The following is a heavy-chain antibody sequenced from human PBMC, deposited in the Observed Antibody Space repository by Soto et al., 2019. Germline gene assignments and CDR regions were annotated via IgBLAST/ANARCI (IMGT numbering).Heavy chain of an antibody. D-gene: IGHD3-3*01. J-gene: IGHJ6*01. CDR3: ARGYSVTIFAVVMVYGISV. Sequence: GASVKVSCKASGYTFTGYYMHWVRQAPGQGLEWMGWINPNSGGTNYAQKFQGRVTMTRDTSISAAYMELSRLGSDDTPVYYCARGYSVTIFAVVMVYGISVWRRGNTVTVAS. CDR1: GYTFTGYY. CDR2: INPNSGGT. V-gene: IGHV1-2*02.